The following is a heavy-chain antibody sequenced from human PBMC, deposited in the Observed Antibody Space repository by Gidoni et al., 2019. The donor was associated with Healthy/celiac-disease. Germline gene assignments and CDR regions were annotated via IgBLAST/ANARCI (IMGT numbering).Heavy chain of an antibody. CDR3: ARVRFLEWLLTDY. D-gene: IGHD3-3*01. CDR1: GFTFSSYA. CDR2: VSSSCSTI. V-gene: IGHV3-48*03. J-gene: IGHJ4*02. Sequence: EVQPVESGGGLVQPGGSMRLSCAASGFTFSSYAMNWVREAHGKGLELVSYVSSSCSTIYDADSVKGRFTISRDNAKNSLYLQMNSLRAEDTAVYYCARVRFLEWLLTDYWGQGTLVTVSS.